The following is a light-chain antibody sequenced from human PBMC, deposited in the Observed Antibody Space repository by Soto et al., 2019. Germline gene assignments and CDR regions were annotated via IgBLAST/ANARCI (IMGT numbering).Light chain of an antibody. V-gene: IGKV3-20*01. J-gene: IGKJ2*01. CDR3: QHHGRFRYT. Sequence: EIVLTQSPDTLSLSPGDRATVSCRASQSVSSSNLAWYQQKPGQAPRLLIYGPSSRATGIPDRFSGSGSGTDFSLTIRRLEAEDFVVYFCQHHGRFRYTFGHGTKLDIK. CDR2: GPS. CDR1: QSVSSSN.